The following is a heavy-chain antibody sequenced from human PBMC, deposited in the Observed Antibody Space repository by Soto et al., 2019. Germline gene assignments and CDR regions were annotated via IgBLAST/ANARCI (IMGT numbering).Heavy chain of an antibody. CDR3: ARDLAARKFGETQPAYYYYGMDV. D-gene: IGHD3-10*01. CDR2: INPNSGGK. J-gene: IGHJ6*02. V-gene: IGHV1-2*04. CDR1: GYTFTGYY. Sequence: ASVKVSCKASGYTFTGYYIHCVRQAPGQGXEXXGWINPNSGGKNYAQKFKGWVKMNSDKYIRTAYMELSRLRSDDTDVYYRARDLAARKFGETQPAYYYYGMDVWGQGTTVTVSS.